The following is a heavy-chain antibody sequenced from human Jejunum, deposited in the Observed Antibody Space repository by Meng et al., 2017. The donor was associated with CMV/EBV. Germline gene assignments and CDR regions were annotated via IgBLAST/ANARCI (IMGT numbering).Heavy chain of an antibody. CDR1: GFTFSDHK. D-gene: IGHD4/OR15-4a*01. V-gene: IGHV3-72*01. CDR3: SRANTPVGDY. Sequence: CAASGFTFSDHKMDWVRQAPGRGLEWVGRIRDKVNSYTTYYAASVKGRFIISRDDSQNSLYLQMNSLNTEDTAVYYCSRANTPVGDYWGQGTLVTVSS. J-gene: IGHJ4*02. CDR2: IRDKVNSYTT.